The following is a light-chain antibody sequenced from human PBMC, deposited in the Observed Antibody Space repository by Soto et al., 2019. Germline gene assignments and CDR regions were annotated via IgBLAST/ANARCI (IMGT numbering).Light chain of an antibody. CDR1: SSDIGGYKY. J-gene: IGLJ1*01. CDR3: GSFTGGITPYV. V-gene: IGLV2-14*01. Sequence: QSALTQPASVSGSPGQSITISCTGSSSDIGGYKYVSWYQQHPGKAPKLIIYEVSSRPSEVSNRFSGSKSGNTASLTSSGLQADDEADYHCGSFTGGITPYVFGTGTKLTVL. CDR2: EVS.